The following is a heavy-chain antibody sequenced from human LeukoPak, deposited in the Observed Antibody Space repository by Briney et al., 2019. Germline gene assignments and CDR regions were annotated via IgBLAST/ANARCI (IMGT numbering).Heavy chain of an antibody. V-gene: IGHV3-20*04. CDR1: GFSFDDYG. J-gene: IGHJ4*02. CDR3: TRKGVSGSSLRQFFDY. CDR2: INWNGDRT. Sequence: GGYLRLSCAASGFSFDDYGMSWVRQVPGKGLEWVTGINWNGDRTSYVDSVKGRFTIYRDNAKNYLHLQMNSLRVEDTASYYCTRKGVSGSSLRQFFDYWGQGTLVAVTS. D-gene: IGHD2-15*01.